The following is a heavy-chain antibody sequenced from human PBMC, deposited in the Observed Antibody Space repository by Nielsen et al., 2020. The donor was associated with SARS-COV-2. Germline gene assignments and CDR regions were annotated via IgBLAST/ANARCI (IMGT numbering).Heavy chain of an antibody. D-gene: IGHD6-13*01. Sequence: SETLSLTCTVSGGSISSSSYYWSWIRQPPGKGLEWIGYIYYSGSTNYNPSLKSRVTISVDTSKNQFSLKLSSVTAADTAVYYCARVPVWYQRQFFDYWGQGTLVTVSS. CDR2: IYYSGST. J-gene: IGHJ4*02. CDR1: GGSISSSSYY. V-gene: IGHV4-61*01. CDR3: ARVPVWYQRQFFDY.